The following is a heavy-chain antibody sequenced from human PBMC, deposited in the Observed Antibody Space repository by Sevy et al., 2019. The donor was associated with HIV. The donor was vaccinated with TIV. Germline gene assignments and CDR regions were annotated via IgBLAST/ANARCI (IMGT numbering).Heavy chain of an antibody. CDR3: AREPRITIFGVVGIDYYYYGMDV. CDR2: IKQDGSEK. V-gene: IGHV3-7*01. D-gene: IGHD3-3*01. CDR1: GFTFSSYW. J-gene: IGHJ6*02. Sequence: GESLKISCAASGFTFSSYWMSWVRQAPGKGLEWVANIKQDGSEKYYVDSVKGRFTISRDNAKNSRYLQRNSLRAEDTAVYYCAREPRITIFGVVGIDYYYYGMDVWGQGTTVTVSS.